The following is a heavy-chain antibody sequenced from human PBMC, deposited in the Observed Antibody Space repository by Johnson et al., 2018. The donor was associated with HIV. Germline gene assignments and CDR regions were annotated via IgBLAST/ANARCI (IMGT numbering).Heavy chain of an antibody. V-gene: IGHV3-7*01. Sequence: VQLVESGGGLVQPGGSLRLSCAASGFTFSSYWMSWVRQAPGKGLEWVANIKQDGSDKYYADSVKGRFTISRDNSKTTLYLQMNSLRAEDTAVYYCAKAPYGSGIRPGAFDIWGQGTMVTVSS. CDR3: AKAPYGSGIRPGAFDI. CDR2: IKQDGSDK. J-gene: IGHJ3*02. D-gene: IGHD3-10*01. CDR1: GFTFSSYW.